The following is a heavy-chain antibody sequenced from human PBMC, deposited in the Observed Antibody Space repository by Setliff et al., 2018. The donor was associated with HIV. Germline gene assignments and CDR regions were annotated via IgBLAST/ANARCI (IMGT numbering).Heavy chain of an antibody. Sequence: PSETLSLTCAVSGDSVSGYYWSWIRQPAGRGLEWIGRVHNSAGSNYNPSLKSRVTMSVDTAKNQLSLKLTAVSAADTAVYYCARDRIEVLADSPHDVFDIWGRGIVVTVSS. CDR2: VHNSAGS. CDR3: ARDRIEVLADSPHDVFDI. CDR1: GDSVSGYY. D-gene: IGHD3-22*01. J-gene: IGHJ3*02. V-gene: IGHV4-4*07.